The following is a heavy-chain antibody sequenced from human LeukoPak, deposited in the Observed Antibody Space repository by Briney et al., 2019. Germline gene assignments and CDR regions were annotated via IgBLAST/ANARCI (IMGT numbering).Heavy chain of an antibody. CDR2: LYSGGAT. V-gene: IGHV3-66*02. CDR1: GFSVNSNY. Sequence: PGGSLRLSCAASGFSVNSNYMSWVRQAPGKGLEWVPILYSGGATYYADSVKGRFTISRDISKNTVYLQMNSLRLEDTAVYYCARSGYETLLSIDYWGQGTLVTVSS. D-gene: IGHD5-12*01. J-gene: IGHJ4*02. CDR3: ARSGYETLLSIDY.